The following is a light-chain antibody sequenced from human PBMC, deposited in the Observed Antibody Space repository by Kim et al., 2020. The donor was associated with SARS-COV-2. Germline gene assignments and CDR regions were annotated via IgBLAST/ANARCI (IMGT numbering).Light chain of an antibody. Sequence: RPTANTTCTRNRNNGCNQGPAWLQQHQGHPPKLLSYRNNNRPSGISERLSASRSGNTASLTITGLQPEDEADYYCSAWDSSLSAWVFGGGTQLTVL. CDR3: SAWDSSLSAWV. CDR2: RNN. CDR1: RNNGCNQG. V-gene: IGLV10-54*01. J-gene: IGLJ3*02.